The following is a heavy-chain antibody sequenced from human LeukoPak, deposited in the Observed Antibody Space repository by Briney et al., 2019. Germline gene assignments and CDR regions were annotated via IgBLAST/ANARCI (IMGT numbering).Heavy chain of an antibody. CDR3: ARLSGYDRESFYDY. J-gene: IGHJ4*02. CDR2: IYYSGST. CDR1: GGSISSYY. V-gene: IGHV4-59*01. D-gene: IGHD5-12*01. Sequence: KSSETLSLTCTVSGGSISSYYWSWIRQPPGKGLEWIGYIYYSGSTNYNPSLKSRVTISVDTSKNQFSLRLSSVTAADTAVYYCARLSGYDRESFYDYWGQGTLVTVSS.